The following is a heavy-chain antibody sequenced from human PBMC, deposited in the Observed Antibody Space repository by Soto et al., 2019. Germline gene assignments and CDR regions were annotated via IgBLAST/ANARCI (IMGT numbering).Heavy chain of an antibody. Sequence: ASVKVSCKASGFSFTGYYIHWLRQAPGQGLEWMGWINAHSGGTEYAQKFQGRVTLTRDTSIATAYLTLTSLTSDDTALYYFAKDLTRQLAYWLDPWGQGTQVTVSS. CDR3: AKDLTRQLAYWLDP. D-gene: IGHD6-6*01. CDR2: INAHSGGT. CDR1: GFSFTGYY. J-gene: IGHJ5*02. V-gene: IGHV1-2*02.